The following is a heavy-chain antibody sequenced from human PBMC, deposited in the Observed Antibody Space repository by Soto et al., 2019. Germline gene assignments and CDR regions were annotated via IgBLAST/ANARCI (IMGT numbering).Heavy chain of an antibody. J-gene: IGHJ4*02. D-gene: IGHD6-13*01. V-gene: IGHV3-33*01. CDR1: GFTFSSYG. CDR2: IWYDGSNK. Sequence: QVQLVESGGGVVQPGRSLRLSCAASGFTFSSYGMHWVRQAPGKGLEWVAVIWYDGSNKYYADSVKGRFTISRDNSKNTLYLQMNSLRAEDTAVYYCARAGGDSSSWYSRDYYFDYWGQGTLVTVSS. CDR3: ARAGGDSSSWYSRDYYFDY.